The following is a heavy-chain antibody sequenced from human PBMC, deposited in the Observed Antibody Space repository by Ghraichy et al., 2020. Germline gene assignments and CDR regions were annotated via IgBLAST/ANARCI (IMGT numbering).Heavy chain of an antibody. Sequence: ASVKVSCKASGYTFTSYAMHWVRQAPGQRLEWMGWINAGNGNTKYSQKFQGRVTITRDTSASTAYMELSSLRSEDTAVYYCARVLTTVTTYPPAYWGQGTLVTVSS. J-gene: IGHJ4*02. V-gene: IGHV1-3*01. CDR3: ARVLTTVTTYPPAY. CDR1: GYTFTSYA. CDR2: INAGNGNT. D-gene: IGHD4-11*01.